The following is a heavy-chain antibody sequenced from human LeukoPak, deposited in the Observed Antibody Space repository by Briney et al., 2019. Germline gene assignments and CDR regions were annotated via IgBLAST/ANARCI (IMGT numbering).Heavy chain of an antibody. CDR2: IFYSGST. V-gene: IGHV4-39*07. CDR3: AGQPMVRGEKPAYYFDY. CDR1: GGSISTSNYY. J-gene: IGHJ4*02. D-gene: IGHD3-10*01. Sequence: SETLSLTCTVSGGSISTSNYYWGWIRQPPGKGLEWIGNIFYSGSTYYSPSLRSRVTISVDTSKNQFSLKLSSVTAADTAVYYCAGQPMVRGEKPAYYFDYWGQGTLVTVSS.